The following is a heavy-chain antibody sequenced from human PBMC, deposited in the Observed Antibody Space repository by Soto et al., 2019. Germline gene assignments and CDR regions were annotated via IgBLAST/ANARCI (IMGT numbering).Heavy chain of an antibody. CDR1: GFTFSSYG. D-gene: IGHD3-9*01. J-gene: IGHJ6*02. V-gene: IGHV3-33*01. Sequence: GGSLRLSCAASGFTFSSYGMHWVRQAPGKGLEWVAVIWYDGSNKYYADSVKGRFTISRDNSKNTLYLQMNSLRAEDTALYYCARDGYEGYDILTQNYYYYGMDVWGQGTTVTVSS. CDR2: IWYDGSNK. CDR3: ARDGYEGYDILTQNYYYYGMDV.